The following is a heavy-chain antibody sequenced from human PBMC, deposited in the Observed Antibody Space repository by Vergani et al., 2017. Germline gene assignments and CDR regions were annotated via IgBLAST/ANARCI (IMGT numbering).Heavy chain of an antibody. Sequence: EVQLVESGGGLVQPGRSLRLSCAASGFTFDDYAMHWVRQAPGKGLEWVSGISWNSGSIGYADSVKGRFTISRDNAKNSLYLQMNSLRAEDTALYYCAKDIGDLWSGYYIRAFDIWGQGTMVTVSS. V-gene: IGHV3-9*01. CDR3: AKDIGDLWSGYYIRAFDI. CDR1: GFTFDDYA. CDR2: ISWNSGSI. J-gene: IGHJ3*02. D-gene: IGHD3-3*01.